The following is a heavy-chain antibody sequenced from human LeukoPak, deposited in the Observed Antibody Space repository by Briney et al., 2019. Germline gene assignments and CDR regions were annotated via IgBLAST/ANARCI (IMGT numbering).Heavy chain of an antibody. CDR3: ARVVPYYYDSSGYLGY. D-gene: IGHD3-22*01. J-gene: IGHJ4*02. CDR1: GYTFTSFD. Sequence: ASVKVSCKASGYTFTSFDINWVRQAPGQGLEWMGIINPSGGSTSYAQKFQGRVTITADKSTSTAYMELSSLRSEDTAVYYCARVVPYYYDSSGYLGYWGQGTLVTVSS. CDR2: INPSGGST. V-gene: IGHV1-46*01.